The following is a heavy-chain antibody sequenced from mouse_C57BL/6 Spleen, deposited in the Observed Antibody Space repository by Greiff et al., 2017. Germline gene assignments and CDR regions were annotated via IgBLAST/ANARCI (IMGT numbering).Heavy chain of an antibody. Sequence: QVQLQQSGPELVKPGASVKISCKASGYAFSSSWMNWVKQRPGKGLEWIGRIYPGDGDTNYNGKFKGKATLTADKSSSTAYMQLSSLTSEDSAVYFCARFSVITTVAYFDYWGQGTTLTVSS. D-gene: IGHD1-1*01. J-gene: IGHJ2*01. CDR3: ARFSVITTVAYFDY. CDR2: IYPGDGDT. CDR1: GYAFSSSW. V-gene: IGHV1-82*01.